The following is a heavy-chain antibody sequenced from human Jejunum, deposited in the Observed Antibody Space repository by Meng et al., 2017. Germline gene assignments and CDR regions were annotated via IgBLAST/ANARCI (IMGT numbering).Heavy chain of an antibody. Sequence: GESLKISCAASGFTLSSYAMSWVRQAPGKGLEWVSFITGTGANADHADSVRGRFTISRDNRRNTLYLEMNSLRVEDTAVYYCVRDGYNYIAFDYWGHGNGVT. J-gene: IGHJ4*01. CDR3: VRDGYNYIAFDY. CDR2: ITGTGANA. D-gene: IGHD5-24*01. CDR1: GFTLSSYA. V-gene: IGHV3-23*01.